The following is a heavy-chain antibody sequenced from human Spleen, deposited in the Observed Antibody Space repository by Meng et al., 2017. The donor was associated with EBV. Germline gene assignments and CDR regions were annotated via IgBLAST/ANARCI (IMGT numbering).Heavy chain of an antibody. V-gene: IGHV3-74*01. CDR3: SRDLAGANDY. CDR2: INEDGGIT. Sequence: EVQLVESGGGLVQPGGSLRLSCAASEFPFIRYWMHWVRQTPGQGLMWVSRINEDGGITNYADSVKGRFTISRDNAKNTLYLQMNNLRAEDTATYFCSRDLAGANDYWGQGTLVTVSS. J-gene: IGHJ4*02. CDR1: EFPFIRYW. D-gene: IGHD1-14*01.